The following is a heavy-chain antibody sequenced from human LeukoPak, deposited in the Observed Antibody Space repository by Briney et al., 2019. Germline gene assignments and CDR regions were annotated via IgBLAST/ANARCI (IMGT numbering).Heavy chain of an antibody. Sequence: GGSLRLSCAASGFTFSDSGMHWVRQTPGKGLEWVAVIASYGGNEFYADSVKGRFTISRDNSKNTLYLQMNSLRAEDTAVYYCARGVTMATITPLLCWGQGTLVTVSS. CDR2: IASYGGNE. J-gene: IGHJ4*02. V-gene: IGHV3-30*03. CDR3: ARGVTMATITPLLC. D-gene: IGHD5-24*01. CDR1: GFTFSDSG.